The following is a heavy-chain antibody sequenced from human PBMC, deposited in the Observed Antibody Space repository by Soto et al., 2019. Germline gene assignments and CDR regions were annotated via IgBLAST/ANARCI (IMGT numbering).Heavy chain of an antibody. D-gene: IGHD3-3*01. Sequence: PSETLSLTCTVSGGSVSSGRYYWSWLRQPPGKGLEWIGYIYDSGSTNYNPSLMSRVTISVDTSKNQFSLKLRSVTAADTAVYYCAIDTHYDVGSGYSTKWFDPWGQGTLVTGSS. CDR2: IYDSGST. CDR1: GGSVSSGRYY. V-gene: IGHV4-61*01. J-gene: IGHJ5*02. CDR3: AIDTHYDVGSGYSTKWFDP.